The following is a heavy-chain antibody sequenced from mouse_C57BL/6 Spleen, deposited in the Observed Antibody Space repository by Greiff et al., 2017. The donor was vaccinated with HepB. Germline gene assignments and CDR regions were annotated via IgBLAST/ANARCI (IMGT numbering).Heavy chain of an antibody. V-gene: IGHV1-82*01. CDR3: AREYGSSPFAY. CDR1: GYAFSSSW. J-gene: IGHJ3*01. CDR2: IYPGDGDT. Sequence: QVQLKESGPELVKPGASVKISCKASGYAFSSSWMNWVKQRPGKGLEWIGRIYPGDGDTNYNGKFKGKATLTADKSSSTAYMQLSSLTSEDSAVYCCAREYGSSPFAYWGQGTLVTVSA. D-gene: IGHD1-1*01.